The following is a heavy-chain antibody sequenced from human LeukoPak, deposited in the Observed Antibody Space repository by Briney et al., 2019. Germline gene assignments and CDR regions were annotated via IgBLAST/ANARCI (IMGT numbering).Heavy chain of an antibody. D-gene: IGHD2-15*01. Sequence: GGSLRLSCAASGFTFSSYGMHWVRQAPGKGLEWVAVISYDGSNKYYADSVKGRFTISRDNSKNTLYLQMNSLRAEDTAVYYCAKELPTPGDYWGQGTLVTVSS. CDR2: ISYDGSNK. V-gene: IGHV3-30*18. CDR1: GFTFSSYG. CDR3: AKELPTPGDY. J-gene: IGHJ4*02.